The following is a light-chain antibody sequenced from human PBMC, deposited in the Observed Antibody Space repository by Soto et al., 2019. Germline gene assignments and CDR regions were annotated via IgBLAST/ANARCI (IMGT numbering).Light chain of an antibody. V-gene: IGLV2-18*02. CDR1: SSDIGNYNR. J-gene: IGLJ3*02. CDR2: EVT. CDR3: GSYTSATTWV. Sequence: QSALTQPPSVSGSPGQSVTISCTGTSSDIGNYNRVSWYHQPPGTAPKLMIYEVTNRPSGVPDRSSGSKSGNTASLLMSGLQTEDEADYYCGSYTSATTWVFGGGTKLTVL.